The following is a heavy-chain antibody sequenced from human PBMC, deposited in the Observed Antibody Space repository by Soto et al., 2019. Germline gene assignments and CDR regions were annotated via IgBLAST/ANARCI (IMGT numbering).Heavy chain of an antibody. J-gene: IGHJ6*02. V-gene: IGHV1-69*13. CDR1: GGTFSSYA. CDR2: IIPIFGTA. D-gene: IGHD3-9*01. CDR3: ARDRRHDILTGYYKDYYYGMDV. Sequence: SVKVSCKASGGTFSSYAISWVRQAPGQGLEWMGGIIPIFGTANYAQKFQGRVTITADESTSTAYMELSSLRSEDTAVYYCARDRRHDILTGYYKDYYYGMDVWGQGTTVTVSS.